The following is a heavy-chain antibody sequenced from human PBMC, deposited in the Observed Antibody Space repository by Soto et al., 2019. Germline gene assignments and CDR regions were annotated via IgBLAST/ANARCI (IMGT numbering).Heavy chain of an antibody. CDR1: GFTFSSYG. Sequence: GGSLRLSCAASGFTFSSYGMHWVRQAPGKGLEWVAVIWYDGSNKYYADSVKGRFTISRDNSKNTLYLQMNSLRAEDTAVYYCARDGPPYDILTGSPPGYYFDYWGLGTLVTVSS. D-gene: IGHD3-9*01. CDR3: ARDGPPYDILTGSPPGYYFDY. V-gene: IGHV3-33*01. CDR2: IWYDGSNK. J-gene: IGHJ4*02.